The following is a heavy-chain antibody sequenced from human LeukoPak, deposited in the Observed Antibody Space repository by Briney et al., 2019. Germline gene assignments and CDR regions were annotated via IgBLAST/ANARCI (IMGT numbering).Heavy chain of an antibody. CDR1: GYSISIAYY. V-gene: IGHV4-38-2*02. Sequence: SETLSLTCTVSGYSISIAYYWGWIRQPPGKGLEWIGSIYHSGSTYYNPSLKSRVTISLDTSKNQFSLKLSSVTAADTAVYYCARLNRWIGHDYYGMDVWGQGTTVTVSS. CDR3: ARLNRWIGHDYYGMDV. J-gene: IGHJ6*02. D-gene: IGHD2-2*03. CDR2: IYHSGST.